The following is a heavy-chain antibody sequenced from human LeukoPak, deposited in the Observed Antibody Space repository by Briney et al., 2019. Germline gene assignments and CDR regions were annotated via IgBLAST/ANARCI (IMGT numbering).Heavy chain of an antibody. D-gene: IGHD3-10*01. Sequence: PSETLSLTCTVCGDAISTYYWTWIRQPPGKGLEWIGYVHSSGHSKYNPSLESRVTMSLETSKRQFTLNLKSVTAADTAVYYCARDLASSFSYDVWGRGTEVTVSS. V-gene: IGHV4-59*01. CDR3: ARDLASSFSYDV. J-gene: IGHJ3*01. CDR1: GDAISTYY. CDR2: VHSSGHS.